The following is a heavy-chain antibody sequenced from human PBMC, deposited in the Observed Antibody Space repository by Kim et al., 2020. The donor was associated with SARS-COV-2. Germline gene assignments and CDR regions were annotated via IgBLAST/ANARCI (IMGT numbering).Heavy chain of an antibody. CDR2: IYSGGST. CDR3: ARGTHLYDILTGYYTGGEDYYFDY. CDR1: GFTVSSNY. Sequence: GGSLRLSCAASGFTVSSNYMSWVRQAPGKGLEWVSVIYSGGSTYYADSVKGRFTISRHNSKTTLYLQMNSLRAEDTAVYYCARGTHLYDILTGYYTGGEDYYFDYWGQGTLVTVSS. J-gene: IGHJ4*02. V-gene: IGHV3-53*04. D-gene: IGHD3-9*01.